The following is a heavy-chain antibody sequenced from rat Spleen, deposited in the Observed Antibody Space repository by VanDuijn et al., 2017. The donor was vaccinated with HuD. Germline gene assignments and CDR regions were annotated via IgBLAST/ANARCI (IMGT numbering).Heavy chain of an antibody. V-gene: IGHV5-31*01. CDR1: GFTFNNYW. Sequence: EVQLVESGGGLVQPGRSLKLSCVASGFTFNNYWMTWIRQAPKKGLEWVATIIYDGSRTYYRDSVKGRFTISRDNAKSTLYLQMNSLRSEDTATYYCTRVTGKPYWYFDFWGPGTMVTVSS. CDR3: TRVTGKPYWYFDF. D-gene: IGHD5-1*01. CDR2: IIYDGSRT. J-gene: IGHJ1*01.